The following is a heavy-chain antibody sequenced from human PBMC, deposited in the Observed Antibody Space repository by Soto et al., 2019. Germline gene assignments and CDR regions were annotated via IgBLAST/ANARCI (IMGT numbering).Heavy chain of an antibody. D-gene: IGHD3-10*01. CDR2: LSSDGSDE. CDR1: GFTFNTFG. CDR3: ARGPYYGSGTLDF. Sequence: QVQLVESGGNMVQPGWSLTVSCAASGFTFNTFGMHWARQAPGKGLEWVAVLSSDGSDEYYADSVKGQFTISRDNSMNTLSLQMNSLSVDDTGVYYCARGPYYGSGTLDFWGQGTLVTVSS. V-gene: IGHV3-30*03. J-gene: IGHJ4*02.